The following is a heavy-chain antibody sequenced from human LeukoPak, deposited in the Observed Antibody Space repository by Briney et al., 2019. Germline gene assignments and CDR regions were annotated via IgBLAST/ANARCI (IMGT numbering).Heavy chain of an antibody. V-gene: IGHV3-23*01. CDR3: AKDVGSSWSYYFDY. CDR1: GLTFSSQT. D-gene: IGHD6-13*01. CDR2: ISGSGGST. J-gene: IGHJ4*02. Sequence: PGGSLRLSLAASGLTFSSQTMSWVRQAPGKGLEWVSAISGSGGSTYYADSVKGRFTISRDNSKNTLYLKMNSLRAEDTAVYYCAKDVGSSWSYYFDYWGQGTLVTVSS.